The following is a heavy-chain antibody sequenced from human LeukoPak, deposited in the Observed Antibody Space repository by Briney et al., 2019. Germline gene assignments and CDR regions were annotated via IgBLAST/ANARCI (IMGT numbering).Heavy chain of an antibody. V-gene: IGHV4-34*01. CDR1: GGSFSGYY. D-gene: IGHD3-10*01. J-gene: IGHJ4*02. CDR2: INHSGST. CDR3: ARHPLLWFGELYSFDY. Sequence: SETLSLTCAVYGGSFSGYYWSWIRQPPGKGLEWIGEINHSGSTNYNPSFKSRVTISVDTSKNQFSLKLRSVPAADTAVYYCARHPLLWFGELYSFDYWGQGTLVTVSS.